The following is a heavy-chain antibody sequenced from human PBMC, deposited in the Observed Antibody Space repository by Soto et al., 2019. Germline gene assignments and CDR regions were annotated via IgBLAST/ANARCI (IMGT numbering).Heavy chain of an antibody. Sequence: SETLSLTCTVSGGSISSYYWSWIRQPPGKGLEWIGYIYYSGSTNYNPSLKSRVTISVDTSKNQFSLKLSSVTAADTAVYYCARGPYCSGGSCYPPGGLNYYGMDVWGQGTTVTVSS. CDR1: GGSISSYY. CDR2: IYYSGST. D-gene: IGHD2-15*01. CDR3: ARGPYCSGGSCYPPGGLNYYGMDV. J-gene: IGHJ6*02. V-gene: IGHV4-59*01.